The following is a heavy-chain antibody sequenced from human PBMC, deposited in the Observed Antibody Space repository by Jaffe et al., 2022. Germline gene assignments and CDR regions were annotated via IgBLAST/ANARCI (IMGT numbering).Heavy chain of an antibody. CDR1: GYTFTSYY. J-gene: IGHJ4*02. CDR2: MSPSGDST. CDR3: ARSLLRGGGSYVPRIDFDY. D-gene: IGHD1-26*01. V-gene: IGHV1-46*01. Sequence: QVQLVQSGAEVKKPGASVNISCKASGYTFTSYYMHWVRQAPGQGLEWMGIMSPSGDSTSHAQKFQGRVTMTRDTSTSTVYVVLSSLRSEDTAVYYCARSLLRGGGSYVPRIDFDYWGQGTLVTVSS.